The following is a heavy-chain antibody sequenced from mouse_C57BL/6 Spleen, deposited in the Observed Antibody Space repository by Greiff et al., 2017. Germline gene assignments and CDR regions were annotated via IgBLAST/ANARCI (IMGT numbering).Heavy chain of an antibody. D-gene: IGHD1-3*01. Sequence: VQLQQPGAELVMPGASVKLSCKASGYTFTSYWMHWVKQRPGQGLEWIGEIDPSDSYTNYNQKFKGKSTLTVDKSSSTAYMQLSSLTSEDSAVYYCARKAVKYYFDYWGQGTTLTVSS. CDR2: IDPSDSYT. J-gene: IGHJ2*01. V-gene: IGHV1-69*01. CDR3: ARKAVKYYFDY. CDR1: GYTFTSYW.